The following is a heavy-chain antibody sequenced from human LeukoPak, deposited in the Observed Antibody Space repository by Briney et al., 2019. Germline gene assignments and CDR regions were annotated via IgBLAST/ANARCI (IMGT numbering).Heavy chain of an antibody. CDR2: MSSSGGSI. J-gene: IGHJ6*02. Sequence: SGGSLRLSCSVSGFPVTAYSMNWVRQAPGKGPEWISYMSSSGGSIYYADSVKGGFTISRDDAQNSVHLLIASLRDEDTAIYYCAKEERTGNFYNSGMDLWGHGTTVTVSS. V-gene: IGHV3-48*02. D-gene: IGHD1-1*01. CDR1: GFPVTAYS. CDR3: AKEERTGNFYNSGMDL.